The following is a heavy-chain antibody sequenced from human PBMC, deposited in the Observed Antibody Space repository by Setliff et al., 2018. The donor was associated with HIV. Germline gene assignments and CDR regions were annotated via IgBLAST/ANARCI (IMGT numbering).Heavy chain of an antibody. J-gene: IGHJ6*04. CDR2: MNPNSGDT. V-gene: IGHV1-8*01. CDR3: ASGKGVRGVIKMGGLDV. D-gene: IGHD3-10*01. Sequence: ASVKVSCKASGHTFSNYDVIWVRRATGQGLEWMGWMNPNSGDTGYAQKFQGRVIMTRDTSISTAYMELSSLTSADTAVYYCASGKGVRGVIKMGGLDVWGKGTTVTVSS. CDR1: GHTFSNYD.